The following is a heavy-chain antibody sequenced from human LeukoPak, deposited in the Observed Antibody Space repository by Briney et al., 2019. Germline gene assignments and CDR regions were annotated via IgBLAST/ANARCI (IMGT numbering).Heavy chain of an antibody. J-gene: IGHJ4*02. V-gene: IGHV4-59*01. D-gene: IGHD4-17*01. Sequence: KASETLSLTCTVSGGSISSYYWSWIRQPPGKGLDWIGYIYYSGSTNYNPSLKSRVTISVDTSKNQFSLKLSSVTAADTAVYYCARVRDPQTVYGDYFDYWGQGTLVTVSS. CDR3: ARVRDPQTVYGDYFDY. CDR2: IYYSGST. CDR1: GGSISSYY.